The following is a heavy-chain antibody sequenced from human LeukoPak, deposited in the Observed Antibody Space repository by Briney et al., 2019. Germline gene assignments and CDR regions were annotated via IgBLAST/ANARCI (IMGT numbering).Heavy chain of an antibody. Sequence: ASVKVSCKASGYTFTSYYMHWVRQAPGQGREWMGWINPNSGGTNYAQKFQGRVTMTRDTSISTAYMELSRLRSDDTAVYYCARDPRDYGGTYFDYWGQGTLVTVSS. CDR1: GYTFTSYY. V-gene: IGHV1-2*02. J-gene: IGHJ4*02. D-gene: IGHD4-23*01. CDR2: INPNSGGT. CDR3: ARDPRDYGGTYFDY.